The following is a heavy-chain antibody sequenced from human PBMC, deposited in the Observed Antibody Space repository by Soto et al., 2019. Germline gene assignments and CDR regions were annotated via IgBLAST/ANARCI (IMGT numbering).Heavy chain of an antibody. CDR1: GFTFSSYD. Sequence: GGSLRLSCAASGFTFSSYDMHWVRQATGKGLEWVSAIGTAGDTYYPGSVKGRFTISRENAKNSLYLQMNSLRAEDTAVYYCARTYSSGWYSVPAWGMDVWGQGTTVTVSS. CDR2: IGTAGDT. V-gene: IGHV3-13*01. D-gene: IGHD6-19*01. CDR3: ARTYSSGWYSVPAWGMDV. J-gene: IGHJ6*02.